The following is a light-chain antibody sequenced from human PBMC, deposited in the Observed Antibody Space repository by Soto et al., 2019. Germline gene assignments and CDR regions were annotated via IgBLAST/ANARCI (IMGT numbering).Light chain of an antibody. V-gene: IGLV2-11*01. J-gene: IGLJ2*01. CDR3: CSYVNSYTLVL. CDR1: NSDVGGYNY. CDR2: NVR. Sequence: QSALTQPRSVSGSPGQSVTISCTGANSDVGGYNYVSWYQQHPGKAPKLLIYNVRLRPSGVPDRFSGSKSGNRASLTISGLQAEDEADYHCCSYVNSYTLVLFGGGTKLTVL.